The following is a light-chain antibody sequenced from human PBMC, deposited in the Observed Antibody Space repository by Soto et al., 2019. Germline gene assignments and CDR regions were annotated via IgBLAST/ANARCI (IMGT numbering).Light chain of an antibody. CDR2: GAS. CDR1: QSVSGSY. CDR3: QQYGSAYT. V-gene: IGKV3-20*01. J-gene: IGKJ2*01. Sequence: EIVLTQSPGTLSLSPGERATLSCRASQSVSGSYLAWYQQKPGQAPRLLIYGASSRATGIPDRFSGSGSGTYFTLTISRLEPEDFAVYYCQQYGSAYTFGQGTKLEIK.